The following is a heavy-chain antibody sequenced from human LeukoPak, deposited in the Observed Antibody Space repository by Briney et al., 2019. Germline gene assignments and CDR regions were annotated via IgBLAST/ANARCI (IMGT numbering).Heavy chain of an antibody. V-gene: IGHV1-46*01. J-gene: IGHJ6*02. CDR1: GYTFTSYY. D-gene: IGHD4-23*01. Sequence: GASVKVSCKASGYTFTSYYMHWVRQAPGQGLEWMGIINPSGGSTSYAQKFQGRVTMTRDTSTSTVYMELSSLRSEDTAVYYCARDLAGYGGNPGGMDVWGQGTTVTVSS. CDR3: ARDLAGYGGNPGGMDV. CDR2: INPSGGST.